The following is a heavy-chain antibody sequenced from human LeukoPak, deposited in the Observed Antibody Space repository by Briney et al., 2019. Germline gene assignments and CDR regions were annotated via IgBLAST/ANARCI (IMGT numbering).Heavy chain of an antibody. CDR2: ISAYNGNT. D-gene: IGHD2-2*01. CDR1: GYTFTSYG. CDR3: ARDYRVVPAATPDY. V-gene: IGHV1-18*01. J-gene: IGHJ4*02. Sequence: GESLKISCKASGYTFTSYGISWVRQAPGQGLEWMGWISAYNGNTNYAQKLQGRVTMTTDTSTSTAYMELRSLRSDDTAVYYCARDYRVVPAATPDYWGQGTLVTVSS.